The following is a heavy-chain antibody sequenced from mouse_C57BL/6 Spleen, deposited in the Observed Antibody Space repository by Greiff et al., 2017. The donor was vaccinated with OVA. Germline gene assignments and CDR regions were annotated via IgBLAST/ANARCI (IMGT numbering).Heavy chain of an antibody. CDR3: TTNYYGGAMDY. CDR2: IDPENGDT. J-gene: IGHJ4*01. CDR1: GFNIKDDY. Sequence: VHVKQSGAELVRPGASVKLSCTASGFNIKDDYMHWVKQRPEQGLEWIGWIDPENGDTEYGSKFQGKATITADTSSNTAYLQLSSLTSEDTAVYYCTTNYYGGAMDYWGQGTSVTVSS. D-gene: IGHD1-1*01. V-gene: IGHV14-4*01.